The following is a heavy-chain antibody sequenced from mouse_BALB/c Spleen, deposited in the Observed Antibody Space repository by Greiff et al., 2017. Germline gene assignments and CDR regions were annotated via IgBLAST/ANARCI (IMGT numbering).Heavy chain of an antibody. J-gene: IGHJ4*01. Sequence: QVQLKQPGAELVKPGTSVKLSCKASGYNFTSYWINWVKLRPGQGLEWIGDIYPGSGSTNYNEKFKSKATLTVDTSSSTAYMQLSSLASEDSALYYCARSGLRPVPYAMDYWGQGTSVTVSS. CDR3: ARSGLRPVPYAMDY. CDR1: GYNFTSYW. CDR2: IYPGSGST. D-gene: IGHD2-4*01. V-gene: IGHV1-55*01.